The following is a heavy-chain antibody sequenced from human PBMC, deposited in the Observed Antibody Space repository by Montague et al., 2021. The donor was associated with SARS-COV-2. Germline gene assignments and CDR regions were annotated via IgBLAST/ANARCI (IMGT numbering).Heavy chain of an antibody. Sequence: TLSLTCTVSGGSISSGSYSWSWIRQPAGKGLEWIGRIYTSGSTNYNPSLKSPVTISIDTSKNQFSLKLTSVTAADTAVYYCARDLAPDYGSVSHYTPIDAFDIWGQGTMVTVSS. CDR2: IYTSGST. CDR3: ARDLAPDYGSVSHYTPIDAFDI. CDR1: GGSISSGSYS. J-gene: IGHJ3*02. D-gene: IGHD3-10*01. V-gene: IGHV4-61*02.